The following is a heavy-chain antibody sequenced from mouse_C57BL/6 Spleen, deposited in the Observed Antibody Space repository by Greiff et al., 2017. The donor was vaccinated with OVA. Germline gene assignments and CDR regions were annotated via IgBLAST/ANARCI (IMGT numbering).Heavy chain of an antibody. D-gene: IGHD2-2*01. CDR3: ARTDYGYDGFDY. J-gene: IGHJ2*01. CDR1: GYSFTSYY. Sequence: QVQLKQSGPELVKPGASVKISCKASGYSFTSYYIHWVKQRPGQGLEWIGWIYPGSGNTKYNEKFKGKATLTADTSSSTAYMQLSSLTSEDSAVYYCARTDYGYDGFDYWGQGTTLTVSS. V-gene: IGHV1-66*01. CDR2: IYPGSGNT.